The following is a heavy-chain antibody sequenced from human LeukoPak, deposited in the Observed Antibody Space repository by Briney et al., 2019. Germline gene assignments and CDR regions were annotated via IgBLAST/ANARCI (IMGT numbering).Heavy chain of an antibody. V-gene: IGHV4-39*07. Sequence: PSETLSLTCTVSGGSISSSSYYWGWIRQPPGKGLEWIGSIYYSGSTYYNPSLKSRVTISVDTSKNQFSLKLSSVTAADTAVYYCARRVITFGGVIERRPFDYWGQGTLVTVSS. D-gene: IGHD3-16*02. CDR3: ARRVITFGGVIERRPFDY. J-gene: IGHJ4*02. CDR1: GGSISSSSYY. CDR2: IYYSGST.